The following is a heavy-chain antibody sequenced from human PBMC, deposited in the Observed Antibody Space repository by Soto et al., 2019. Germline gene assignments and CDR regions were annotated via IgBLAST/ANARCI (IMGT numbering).Heavy chain of an antibody. Sequence: GGSLRLSCAASGFTVSSNYMSWVRQAPGKGLEWVSVIYSGGSTYYADSVKGRFTISRDNSKNTLYLQMNSLRAEDTAVYYCARVGATTGGYYYYGMDVWGQGTTVTVSS. J-gene: IGHJ6*02. CDR2: IYSGGST. V-gene: IGHV3-53*01. D-gene: IGHD1-26*01. CDR1: GFTVSSNY. CDR3: ARVGATTGGYYYYGMDV.